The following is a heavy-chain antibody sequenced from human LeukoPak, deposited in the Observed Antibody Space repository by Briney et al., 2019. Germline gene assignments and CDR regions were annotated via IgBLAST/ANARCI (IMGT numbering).Heavy chain of an antibody. CDR2: ISAYNGNT. CDR1: GYTFTSFG. J-gene: IGHJ6*02. Sequence: ASVKVSCKASGYTFTSFGISWVRQAPGQGLEWMGWISAYNGNTKSAQKFQGRVTMTTDTSTSTAYMELRSLRSDDTAVYYCASSHSSSSSPNYYHYGMDVWGQGTTVTVSS. D-gene: IGHD6-13*01. CDR3: ASSHSSSSSPNYYHYGMDV. V-gene: IGHV1-18*01.